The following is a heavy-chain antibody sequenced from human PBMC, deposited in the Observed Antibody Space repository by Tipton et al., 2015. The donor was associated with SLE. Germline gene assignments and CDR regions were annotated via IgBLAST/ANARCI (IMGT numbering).Heavy chain of an antibody. CDR2: INHSGST. CDR3: ARSRYSSSSYYYYYMDV. J-gene: IGHJ6*03. CDR1: GGSFSGYY. V-gene: IGHV4-34*01. D-gene: IGHD6-6*01. Sequence: TLSLTCAVYGGSFSGYYWSWIRQPPGKGLEWIGEINHSGSTNYNPPLKSRVTISVDTSKNQFSLKLSSVTAADTAVYYCARSRYSSSSYYYYYMDVWGKGTTVTVSS.